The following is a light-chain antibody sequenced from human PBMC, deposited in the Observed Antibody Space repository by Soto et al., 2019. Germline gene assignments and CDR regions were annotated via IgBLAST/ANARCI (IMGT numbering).Light chain of an antibody. V-gene: IGKV1-5*01. CDR1: QSISSW. Sequence: DIQMTQSPSTLSASVGDRVTITCRASQSISSWLAWYQQKPGKAPKLLIYDASSLESGVPSRFSGSGSGPAFTLXXXXXXXXDCGTYYCQXXXXXXYTFGQ. CDR2: DAS. CDR3: QXXXXXXYT. J-gene: IGKJ2*01.